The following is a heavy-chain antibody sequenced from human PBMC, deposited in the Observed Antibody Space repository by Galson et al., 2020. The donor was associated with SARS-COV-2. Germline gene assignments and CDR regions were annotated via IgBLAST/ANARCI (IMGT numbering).Heavy chain of an antibody. CDR3: ARRIGGSAFGY. J-gene: IGHJ4*02. V-gene: IGHV4-39*01. Sequence: ETSETLSLTCTVSGGSISSTSYYWGWIRQPPGKRLEWIASIYYAGSTYYNPSLKSRVTISIDTSKNQFSLHLSSVTAADTAVYYCARRIGGSAFGYWGQGTLVAVSS. D-gene: IGHD1-26*01. CDR1: GGSISSTSYY. CDR2: IYYAGST.